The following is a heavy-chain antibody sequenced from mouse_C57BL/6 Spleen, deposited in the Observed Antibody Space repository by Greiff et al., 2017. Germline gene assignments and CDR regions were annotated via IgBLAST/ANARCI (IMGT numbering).Heavy chain of an antibody. V-gene: IGHV14-3*01. D-gene: IGHD1-1*01. CDR2: IDPANGNT. Sequence: EVQLVESVAELVRPGASVKLSCTASGFNIKNTYMHWVKQRPEQGLEWIGRIDPANGNTKYAPKFQGKATITADTSSNTAYLQLSSLTSEDTAIYYCARSDYYGSSDAMDYWGQGTSVTVSS. CDR3: ARSDYYGSSDAMDY. J-gene: IGHJ4*01. CDR1: GFNIKNTY.